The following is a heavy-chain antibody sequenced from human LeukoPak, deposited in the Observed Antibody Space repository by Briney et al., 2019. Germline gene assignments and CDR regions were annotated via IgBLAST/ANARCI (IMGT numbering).Heavy chain of an antibody. J-gene: IGHJ5*02. CDR3: ARERGLCLIAARRNWFDP. CDR2: INSDGSST. Sequence: GSLRLSCAASGFTFSSYWMHWVRQAPGKGLVWVSRINSDGSSTSYADSVKGRFTISRDTAKNTLYLQMTSLRAEATAVYYCARERGLCLIAARRNWFDPWGQGTLVTVSS. D-gene: IGHD6-6*01. V-gene: IGHV3-74*01. CDR1: GFTFSSYW.